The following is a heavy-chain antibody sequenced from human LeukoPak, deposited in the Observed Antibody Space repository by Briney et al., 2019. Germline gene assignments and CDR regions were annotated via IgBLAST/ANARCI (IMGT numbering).Heavy chain of an antibody. D-gene: IGHD5-18*01. CDR2: IRYDGSNK. V-gene: IGHV3-33*01. Sequence: GRSLRLSCAASGFTFSTYGMHWVRQAPGKGLEWVAVIRYDGSNKNYGDSVKGRFTISRDNSKNTLYLQMNSLGAEDTAVYYCARALSAMVADNWGQGTLVTVSS. CDR1: GFTFSTYG. J-gene: IGHJ4*02. CDR3: ARALSAMVADN.